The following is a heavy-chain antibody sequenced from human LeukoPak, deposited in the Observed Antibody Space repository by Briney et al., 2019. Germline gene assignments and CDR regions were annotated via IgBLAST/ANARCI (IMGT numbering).Heavy chain of an antibody. V-gene: IGHV3-21*01. CDR3: ARQERYCSSISCLDP. Sequence: GGSLRLSCAASGLTVSSNYMSWVRQAPGKGLECVSSISSSSSYIYYADSVKGRFTISRDNAKNSLFLQMNSLRAEDTAIYYCARQERYCSSISCLDPWGQGTLVTVSS. D-gene: IGHD2-2*01. CDR1: GLTVSSNY. CDR2: ISSSSSYI. J-gene: IGHJ5*02.